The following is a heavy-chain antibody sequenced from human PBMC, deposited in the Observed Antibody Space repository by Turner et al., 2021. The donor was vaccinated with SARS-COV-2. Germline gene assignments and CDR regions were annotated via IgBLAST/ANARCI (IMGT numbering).Heavy chain of an antibody. J-gene: IGHJ2*01. V-gene: IGHV1-8*03. CDR2: MNPDSGNT. Sequence: QVQLVQSGAVVKKPGASVKVSCKASGYAFTSYDINWVRQATGQGLEWMGWMNPDSGNTAYAQKFQGRVTITRNTSISTAYMELSSLRSEDTAVYYCARGGYCSSTSCSPYWYFDLWGRGTLVTVSS. CDR1: GYAFTSYD. D-gene: IGHD2-2*01. CDR3: ARGGYCSSTSCSPYWYFDL.